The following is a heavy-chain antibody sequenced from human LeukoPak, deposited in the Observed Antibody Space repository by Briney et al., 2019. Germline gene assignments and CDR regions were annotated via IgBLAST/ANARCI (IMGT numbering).Heavy chain of an antibody. CDR3: ARSIRGSARFDY. CDR2: IKQDGSEK. Sequence: GESLKISCAASGFTISSYWMSWVRQAPGKGLEWVANIKQDGSEKYYVDSVKGRFTISSDNAKNSLYLQMNSLRAEDTAVYYCARSIRGSARFDYWGQGTLVTVSS. CDR1: GFTISSYW. D-gene: IGHD3-10*01. J-gene: IGHJ4*02. V-gene: IGHV3-7*04.